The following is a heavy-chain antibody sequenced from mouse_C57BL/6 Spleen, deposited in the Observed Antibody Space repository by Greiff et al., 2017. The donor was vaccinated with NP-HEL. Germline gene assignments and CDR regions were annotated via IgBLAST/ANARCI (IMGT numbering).Heavy chain of an antibody. CDR2: INPNNGGT. Sequence: EVQGVESGPELVKPGASVKIPCKASGYTFTDYNMDWVKQSHGKSLEWIGDINPNNGGTIYNQKFKGKATLTVDKSSSTAYMELRSLTSEDTAVYYCARTNYYERFGYWGQGTLVTVSA. V-gene: IGHV1-18*01. J-gene: IGHJ3*01. CDR3: ARTNYYERFGY. D-gene: IGHD2-4*01. CDR1: GYTFTDYN.